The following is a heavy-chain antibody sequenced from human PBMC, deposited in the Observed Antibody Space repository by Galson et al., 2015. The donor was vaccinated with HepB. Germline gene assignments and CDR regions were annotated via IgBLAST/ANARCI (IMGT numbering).Heavy chain of an antibody. V-gene: IGHV3-23*01. J-gene: IGHJ4*02. CDR2: ISGSGGTT. CDR1: GFSFNNYA. Sequence: TLRLSCAASGFSFNNYAMTWVRQAPEKGLEWVSGISGSGGTTYYADSVKGRFTISRDNSRNTLYLQMNTLRAEDTAVYYCAKHVDTAMPYFDYWGQETLVTVSS. D-gene: IGHD5-18*01. CDR3: AKHVDTAMPYFDY.